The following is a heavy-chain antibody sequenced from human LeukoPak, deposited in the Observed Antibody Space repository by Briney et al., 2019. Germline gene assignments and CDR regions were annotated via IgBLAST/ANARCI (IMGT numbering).Heavy chain of an antibody. J-gene: IGHJ6*03. D-gene: IGHD6-6*01. CDR2: IYHSGST. CDR1: GGSISSGGYY. CDR3: AGARPYYYYMDV. V-gene: IGHV4-30-2*01. Sequence: SETPSLTCTVSGGSISSGGYYWSWIRQPPGKGLEWIGYIYHSGSTYYNPSLKSRVTISVDRSKNQFSLKLSSVTAADTAVYYCAGARPYYYYMDVWGKGTTVTVSS.